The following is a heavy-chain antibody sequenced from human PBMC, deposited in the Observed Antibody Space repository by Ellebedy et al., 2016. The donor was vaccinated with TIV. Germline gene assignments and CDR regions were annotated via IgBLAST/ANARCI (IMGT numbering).Heavy chain of an antibody. CDR1: GFTFNSYA. D-gene: IGHD2-21*02. Sequence: PGGSLRLSCAASGFTFNSYAMSWVRQTPMKGLEWVSHITATGGTTYYADSVKGRFTISRDNSKNTLYLQMNSLRADDTAVYYCARRRAVTSIRYFDYWGQGTLVTVSS. CDR2: ITATGGTT. CDR3: ARRRAVTSIRYFDY. V-gene: IGHV3-23*01. J-gene: IGHJ4*02.